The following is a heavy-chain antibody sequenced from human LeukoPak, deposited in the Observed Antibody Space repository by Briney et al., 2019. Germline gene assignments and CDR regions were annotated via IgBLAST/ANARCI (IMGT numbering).Heavy chain of an antibody. CDR3: ASENREYSSSSTFDY. J-gene: IGHJ4*02. V-gene: IGHV4-4*07. CDR1: GGSISRYY. D-gene: IGHD6-6*01. Sequence: SETLSLTCTVSGGSISRYYWSWIRQPAGKGLEWIGRIYTSGSTNYNPSLKSRVTMSVDTSKNQFSLKLSSVTAADTAVYYCASENREYSSSSTFDYWGQGTLVTVSS. CDR2: IYTSGST.